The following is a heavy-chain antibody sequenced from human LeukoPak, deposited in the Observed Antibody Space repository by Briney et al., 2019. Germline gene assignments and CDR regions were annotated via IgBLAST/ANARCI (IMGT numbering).Heavy chain of an antibody. V-gene: IGHV3-7*01. D-gene: IGHD2-15*01. CDR3: ARGCSGSCYESKFDP. CDR2: IKQDGSEK. Sequence: PGGSLRLSCAASGFTFSSYWMSWVRQAPGKGLEWVANIKQDGSEKYYVDSAKGRFTISRDNAKNSLYLQMNSLRAEDTAVYYCARGCSGSCYESKFDPWGQGTLVTVSS. CDR1: GFTFSSYW. J-gene: IGHJ5*02.